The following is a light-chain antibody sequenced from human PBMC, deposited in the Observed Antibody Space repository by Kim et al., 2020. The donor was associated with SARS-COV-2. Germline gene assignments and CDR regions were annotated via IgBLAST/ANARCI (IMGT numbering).Light chain of an antibody. CDR3: CSYAGSSTLV. CDR2: EGS. V-gene: IGLV2-23*01. CDR1: SSDVGSSNL. Sequence: GQSLTIACTGTSSDVGSSNLVSWYHQHPGKAPKIMIYEGSRRPSGVSNRFSGSKSGNTASLTISGLQAEDEADYYCCSYAGSSTLVFGGGTQLTVL. J-gene: IGLJ2*01.